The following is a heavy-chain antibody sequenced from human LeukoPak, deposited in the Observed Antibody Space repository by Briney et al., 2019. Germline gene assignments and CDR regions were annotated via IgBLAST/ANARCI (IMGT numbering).Heavy chain of an antibody. Sequence: ASVKVSCKASGYTFTNYGVGWVRQAPGQGLEWMGWISTYNGYTNYAQKFQGRVTMTTVTSTNTAYMEVRRLRFDDTALYYCARERGRLTMVRGGYDAFDIWGQGTMVTVSS. V-gene: IGHV1-18*01. CDR3: ARERGRLTMVRGGYDAFDI. CDR1: GYTFTNYG. CDR2: ISTYNGYT. D-gene: IGHD3-10*01. J-gene: IGHJ3*02.